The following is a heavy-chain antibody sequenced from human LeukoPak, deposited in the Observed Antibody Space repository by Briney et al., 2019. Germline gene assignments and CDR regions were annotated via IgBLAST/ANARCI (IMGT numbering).Heavy chain of an antibody. Sequence: ASVKVSCKASGYTFTGYHMHWVRQAPGQGLEWMGWINPNSGGTNYAQKFQGRVTMTRDTSISTAYMELSRLRSDDTAVYYCARGYCSSTSCHYGMDVWGQGTTVTVSS. V-gene: IGHV1-2*02. CDR1: GYTFTGYH. D-gene: IGHD2-2*01. J-gene: IGHJ6*02. CDR3: ARGYCSSTSCHYGMDV. CDR2: INPNSGGT.